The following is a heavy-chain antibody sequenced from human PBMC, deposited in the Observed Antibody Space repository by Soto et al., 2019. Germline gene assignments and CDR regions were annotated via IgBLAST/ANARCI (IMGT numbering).Heavy chain of an antibody. V-gene: IGHV3-66*01. CDR2: VYSGGTT. CDR1: GFTVSTYY. J-gene: IGHJ4*02. D-gene: IGHD3-10*01. Sequence: EVQLVESGGGLVQPGGSLRLSCAASGFTVSTYYMNWVRQAPGEGLEWVSVVYSGGTTYYADSVSGRFTISRDNSKSTLFLQMTSLRAEDTAVYYCARGRSASSDFDSWGQGTLVTVSS. CDR3: ARGRSASSDFDS.